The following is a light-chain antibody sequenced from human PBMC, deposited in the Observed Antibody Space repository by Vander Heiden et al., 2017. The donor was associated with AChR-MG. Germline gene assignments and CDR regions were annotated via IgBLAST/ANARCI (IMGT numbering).Light chain of an antibody. J-gene: IGLJ1*01. CDR1: NNDGGRYYH. Sequence: SALTQPASDSGSPGQSITISCTWINNDGGRYYHVSWYQQHPGKAPKLMIYDVTNRPSGVSNRFSASKSGNTASLTISGLQTEDEADYYCSSYTSSTSYVFGSGTKLTVL. V-gene: IGLV2-14*01. CDR2: DVT. CDR3: SSYTSSTSYV.